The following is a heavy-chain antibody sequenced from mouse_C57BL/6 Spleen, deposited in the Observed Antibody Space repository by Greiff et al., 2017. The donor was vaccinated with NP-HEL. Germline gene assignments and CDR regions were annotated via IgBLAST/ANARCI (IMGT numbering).Heavy chain of an antibody. Sequence: EVKLQESGPGLVKPSQSLSLTCSVTGYSITSGYYWNWIRQFPGNKLEWMGYISYDGSNNYNPSLKNRISITRDTSKNQFFLKLNSVTTEDTATYYCAISGYSHAMDYWGQGTSVTVSS. V-gene: IGHV3-6*01. J-gene: IGHJ4*01. CDR1: GYSITSGYY. D-gene: IGHD3-2*02. CDR3: AISGYSHAMDY. CDR2: ISYDGSN.